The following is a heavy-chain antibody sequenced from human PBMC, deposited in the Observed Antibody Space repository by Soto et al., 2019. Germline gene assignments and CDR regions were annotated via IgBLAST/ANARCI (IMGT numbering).Heavy chain of an antibody. D-gene: IGHD2-21*01. J-gene: IGHJ5*02. CDR2: ISASGRDP. CDR3: AKAPSSDCNSGACSLRS. Sequence: GGSLRLSCAASGFTFSMQDMCWVRQAPGKGLEWVSGISASGRDPQYADSVKGRFTISRANSKNTLFLQMNSLTAEDTAVYYCAKAPSSDCNSGACSLRSWGQGTLVTVSS. V-gene: IGHV3-23*01. CDR1: GFTFSMQD.